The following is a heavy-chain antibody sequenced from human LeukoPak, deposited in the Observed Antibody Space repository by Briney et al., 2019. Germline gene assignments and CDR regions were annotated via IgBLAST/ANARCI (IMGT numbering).Heavy chain of an antibody. Sequence: GGSLRLSCAASGFTFSSYSMNWVRQAPGKGLEWVSSISSRSSYIYYADSVKGRFTISRDNAKNSLYLQMNSLRAGDTAVYYCARVHPDDSSGWYRFAFDIWGQGTKVTVSS. CDR1: GFTFSSYS. V-gene: IGHV3-21*01. CDR2: ISSRSSYI. D-gene: IGHD6-19*01. CDR3: ARVHPDDSSGWYRFAFDI. J-gene: IGHJ3*02.